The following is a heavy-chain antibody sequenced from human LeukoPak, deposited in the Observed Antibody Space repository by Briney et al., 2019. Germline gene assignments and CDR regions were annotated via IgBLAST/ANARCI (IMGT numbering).Heavy chain of an antibody. D-gene: IGHD2-2*01. V-gene: IGHV1-8*01. Sequence: ASVKVSCKASGYTFTSYDINWVRQATGQGLEWMGWMNPNGGNTGYAQKFQGRVTMTRNTSISTAYMELSSLRSEDTAVYYCARGYCSSTSCYPWFDPWGQGTLVTVSS. CDR1: GYTFTSYD. CDR3: ARGYCSSTSCYPWFDP. CDR2: MNPNGGNT. J-gene: IGHJ5*02.